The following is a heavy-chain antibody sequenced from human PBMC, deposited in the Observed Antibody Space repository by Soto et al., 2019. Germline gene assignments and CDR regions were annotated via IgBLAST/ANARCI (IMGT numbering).Heavy chain of an antibody. D-gene: IGHD3-22*01. Sequence: GGSLRLSCAASGFTFSSYAMHWVRQAPGKGLEWVAVISYDGSNKYYADSVKGRFTISRDNSKNTRYLQMNSLRAEDTAVYYCARSGPYYYDSSGYFDYWGQGTLVTVSS. CDR1: GFTFSSYA. V-gene: IGHV3-30-3*01. CDR3: ARSGPYYYDSSGYFDY. J-gene: IGHJ4*02. CDR2: ISYDGSNK.